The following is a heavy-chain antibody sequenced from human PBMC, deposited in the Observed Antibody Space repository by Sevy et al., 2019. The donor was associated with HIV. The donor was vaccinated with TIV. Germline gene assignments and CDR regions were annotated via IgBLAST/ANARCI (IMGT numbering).Heavy chain of an antibody. CDR3: AKESVSWYLDF. CDR2: IYSGGNT. D-gene: IGHD6-13*01. J-gene: IGHJ4*02. CDR1: GFIVSTKH. Sequence: GGSLRLSCAASGFIVSTKHMNWVRQAPGRGLEWVSVIYSGGNTYYADSVKGRFTISRDDSKNTVYLHMNSLRSEDTAVYYCAKESVSWYLDFWGQGTLVTVSS. V-gene: IGHV3-53*05.